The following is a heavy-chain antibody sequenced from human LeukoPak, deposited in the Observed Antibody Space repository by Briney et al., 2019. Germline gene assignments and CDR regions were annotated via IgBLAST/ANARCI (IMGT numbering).Heavy chain of an antibody. Sequence: GGSLRLSCAASGFTFSSFAMSWVRQPPGKGLEWVSAISGSGGSTYYADSVKGRFTISRDNSKNTLYLQMNSLRAEDTAVYYCARGRLGPYPARSGGSCYFDYWGQGTLVTVSS. D-gene: IGHD2-15*01. CDR3: ARGRLGPYPARSGGSCYFDY. CDR1: GFTFSSFA. V-gene: IGHV3-23*01. J-gene: IGHJ4*02. CDR2: ISGSGGST.